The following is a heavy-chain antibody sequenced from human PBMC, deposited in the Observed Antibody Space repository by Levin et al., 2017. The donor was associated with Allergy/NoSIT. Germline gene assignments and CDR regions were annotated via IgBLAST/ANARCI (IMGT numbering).Heavy chain of an antibody. Sequence: SCAASGFTFSSYWMHWVRQAPGKGLVWVSRINSDGSSTSYADSVKGRFTISRDNAKNTLYLQMNSLRAEDTAVYYCASLRRGGSYYYYGMDVWGQGTTVTVSS. CDR3: ASLRRGGSYYYYGMDV. D-gene: IGHD2-15*01. CDR2: INSDGSST. CDR1: GFTFSSYW. V-gene: IGHV3-74*01. J-gene: IGHJ6*02.